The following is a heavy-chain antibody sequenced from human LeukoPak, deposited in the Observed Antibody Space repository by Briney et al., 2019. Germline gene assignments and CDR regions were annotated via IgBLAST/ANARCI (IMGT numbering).Heavy chain of an antibody. V-gene: IGHV3-48*01. CDR2: ISSSSSTI. J-gene: IGHJ3*02. CDR3: AKDRWYFDWLFTNDAFDI. Sequence: GGSLRLSCAASGFTFSSYSMNWVRQAPGKGLEWVSYISSSSSTIYYADSVKGRFTISRDNSKNTLYLQMNSLRAEDTAVYYCAKDRWYFDWLFTNDAFDIWGQGTMVTVSS. CDR1: GFTFSSYS. D-gene: IGHD3-9*01.